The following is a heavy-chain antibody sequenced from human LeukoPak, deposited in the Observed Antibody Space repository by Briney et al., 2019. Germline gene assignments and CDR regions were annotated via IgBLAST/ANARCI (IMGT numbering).Heavy chain of an antibody. J-gene: IGHJ6*03. Sequence: ASVKVSCKASGYTFTSYGISWVRQAPGQGLEWMGWINAYNGNTNYAQKLQGRVTMTTDTSTSTLYMELRSLRSDDTAVYYCARVSGYARFSQNMDVWGKGTTVTVSS. CDR1: GYTFTSYG. CDR2: INAYNGNT. V-gene: IGHV1-18*01. D-gene: IGHD1-1*01. CDR3: ARVSGYARFSQNMDV.